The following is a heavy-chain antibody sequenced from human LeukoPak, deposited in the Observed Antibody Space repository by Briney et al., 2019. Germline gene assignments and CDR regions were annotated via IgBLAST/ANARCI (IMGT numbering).Heavy chain of an antibody. CDR2: ISYDGSNK. D-gene: IGHD4-17*01. CDR1: GFTFSSYA. J-gene: IGHJ4*02. V-gene: IGHV3-30-3*01. Sequence: GGSLKLSCAASGFTFSSYAMHWVRQAPGKGLEWVAVISYDGSNKYYADSVKGRFTISRDNSKNTLYLQMNSLRAEDTAVYYCARGGDYLDYWGQGTLVTVSS. CDR3: ARGGDYLDY.